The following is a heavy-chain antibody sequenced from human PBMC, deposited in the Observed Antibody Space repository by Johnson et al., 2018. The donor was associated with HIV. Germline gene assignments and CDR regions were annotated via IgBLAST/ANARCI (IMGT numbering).Heavy chain of an antibody. J-gene: IGHJ3*02. CDR1: GFAFSDYY. D-gene: IGHD6-19*01. V-gene: IGHV3-11*04. CDR2: ISGSGRTNTI. Sequence: QVQLVESGGGLVKPGGSLRLSCAASGFAFSDYYMAWIRQAPGKGLDWVAYISGSGRTNTIDYGDSVTGRFTISRDTAKKSLYLQMNSLSGEDTAVYYCARRRVAGDDAFDIWGKGTMVTVSS. CDR3: ARRRVAGDDAFDI.